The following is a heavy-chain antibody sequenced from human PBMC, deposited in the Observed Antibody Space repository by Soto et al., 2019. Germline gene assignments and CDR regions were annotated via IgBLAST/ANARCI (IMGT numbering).Heavy chain of an antibody. Sequence: KPSETLSLTCAVYGGSFSGYYWSWIRQPPGEGLEWIGEINHSGSTNYNPSLKSRVTISVDTSKNQFSLKLSSVTAADTAVYYCARGAPEYSRSFWFDPRGQGTLVTVSS. V-gene: IGHV4-34*01. CDR2: INHSGST. CDR3: ARGAPEYSRSFWFDP. D-gene: IGHD6-6*01. J-gene: IGHJ5*02. CDR1: GGSFSGYY.